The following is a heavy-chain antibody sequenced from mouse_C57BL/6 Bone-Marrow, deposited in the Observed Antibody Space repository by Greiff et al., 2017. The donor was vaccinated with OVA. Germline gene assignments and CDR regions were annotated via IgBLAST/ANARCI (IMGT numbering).Heavy chain of an antibody. CDR2: ISYSGST. Sequence: EVHLVESGPGMVKPSQSLSLTCTVTGYSITSGYDWHWIRHFPGNKLEWMGYISYSGSTNYNPSLKSRISITHDTSKNHFFLKLNSVTTDDTATYYCARWGYYAMDDWGQGTSVTVSS. V-gene: IGHV3-1*01. CDR1: GYSITSGYD. J-gene: IGHJ4*01. CDR3: ARWGYYAMDD.